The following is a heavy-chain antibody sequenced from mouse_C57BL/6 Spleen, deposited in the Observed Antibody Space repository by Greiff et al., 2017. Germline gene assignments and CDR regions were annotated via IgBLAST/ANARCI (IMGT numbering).Heavy chain of an antibody. CDR3: VRHGDYEFDY. CDR2: IRSKSNNYAT. Sequence: EVQLQESGGGLVQPKGSLKLSCAASGFSFNTYAMNWVRQAPGKGLEWVARIRSKSNNYATYYADSVKDRFTISRDDSESMLYLQMNNLKTEDTAMYYCVRHGDYEFDYWGQGTTLTVSS. CDR1: GFSFNTYA. V-gene: IGHV10-1*01. J-gene: IGHJ2*01. D-gene: IGHD2-3*01.